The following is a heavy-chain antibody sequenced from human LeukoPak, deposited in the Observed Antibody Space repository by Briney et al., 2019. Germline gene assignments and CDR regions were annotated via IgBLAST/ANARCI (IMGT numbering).Heavy chain of an antibody. CDR1: GYTFTGYY. CDR2: INPNTGGT. CDR3: AREVPTTGYNV. D-gene: IGHD3-9*01. Sequence: ASEKVSCKASGYTFTGYYLHWVRQAPGQGLEWMGWINPNTGGTNYAQRFQGRVTMTRDTSISTAYMELSRLRSDDTAVFYCAREVPTTGYNVWGQGTLVTVSS. J-gene: IGHJ4*02. V-gene: IGHV1-2*02.